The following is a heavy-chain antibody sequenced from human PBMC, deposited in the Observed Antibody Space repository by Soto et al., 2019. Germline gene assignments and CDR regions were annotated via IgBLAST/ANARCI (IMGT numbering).Heavy chain of an antibody. CDR2: ISGSVSAT. Sequence: GGSLRLSCAASGFSFSTYAMGWVRQAPGKGLEWVSAISGSVSATYYADPVKGRFTISRDNSKDTLYLQMNSLRAEDTATYFCATAYYDSRGFQDRWGQGTLVTVSS. D-gene: IGHD3-22*01. V-gene: IGHV3-23*01. J-gene: IGHJ5*02. CDR3: ATAYYDSRGFQDR. CDR1: GFSFSTYA.